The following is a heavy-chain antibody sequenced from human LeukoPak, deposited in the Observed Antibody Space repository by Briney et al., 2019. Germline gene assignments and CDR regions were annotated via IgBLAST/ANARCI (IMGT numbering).Heavy chain of an antibody. D-gene: IGHD4-17*01. Sequence: PGGSLRLSCAASGFTFSSYSMNWVRQAPGKGLEWVSSISSSSSYIYYADSVKGRFTISRDNAKNSLYLQMNSLGAEDTAVYYCARGNYGPNPGAFDYWGQGTLVTVSS. CDR1: GFTFSSYS. CDR3: ARGNYGPNPGAFDY. CDR2: ISSSSSYI. V-gene: IGHV3-21*01. J-gene: IGHJ4*02.